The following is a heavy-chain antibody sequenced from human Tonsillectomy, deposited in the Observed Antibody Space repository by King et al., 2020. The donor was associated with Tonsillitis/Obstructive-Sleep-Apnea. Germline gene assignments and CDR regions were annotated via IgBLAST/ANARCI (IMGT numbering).Heavy chain of an antibody. Sequence: VQLVQSGGGLVKPGGSLRRSCAASGFTFSDYYMSWIRQAPGKGLEWVSYIISSSIFTNYADSVKGRFTIPRDNAKNSLYLQMNSLRAEATAVYYCARYCSSTSCYTGAWFDPWGQGTLVTVSS. J-gene: IGHJ5*02. D-gene: IGHD2-2*02. V-gene: IGHV3-11*05. CDR2: IISSSIFT. CDR1: GFTFSDYY. CDR3: ARYCSSTSCYTGAWFDP.